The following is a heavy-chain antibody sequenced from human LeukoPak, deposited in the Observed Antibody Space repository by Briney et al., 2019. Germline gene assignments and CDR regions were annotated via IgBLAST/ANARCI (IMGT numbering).Heavy chain of an antibody. J-gene: IGHJ1*01. D-gene: IGHD2-2*01. Sequence: GGSLRLSCVASGFTVKTNSMSWVRQAPGKGLEWVSVIYTGGSTYYADSVNGRFTISRDNSKNTLYLQMTSLTAEDTAVYYWASAREYCISSECYDYFQHWGQGTLVSVSS. V-gene: IGHV3-53*01. CDR1: GFTVKTNS. CDR3: ASAREYCISSECYDYFQH. CDR2: IYTGGST.